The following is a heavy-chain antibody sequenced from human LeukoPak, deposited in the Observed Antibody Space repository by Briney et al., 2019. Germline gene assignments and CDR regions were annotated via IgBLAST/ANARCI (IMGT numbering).Heavy chain of an antibody. D-gene: IGHD2-21*02. CDR2: INPNSGGT. CDR1: GYTLTNYG. CDR3: ARGVTARGFYYYMDV. Sequence: ASVKVSCKASGYTLTNYGISWVRQAPGQGLEWVGWINPNSGGTSYAQKFQGRVTMTRDTSISTAYMDLSRLRSDDTAVYYCARGVTARGFYYYMDVWGKGTTVTISS. V-gene: IGHV1-2*02. J-gene: IGHJ6*03.